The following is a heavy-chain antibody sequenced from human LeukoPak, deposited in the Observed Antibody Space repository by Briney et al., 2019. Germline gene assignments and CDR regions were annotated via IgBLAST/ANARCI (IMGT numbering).Heavy chain of an antibody. Sequence: GGSLRLSCAASGFTFSSYAMSWVRQAPGKGLEWVSAISGSGGSTYYADSVKGRFTISRDNSKNTLYLQMNSLRAEDTAAYYCAKDRGYGYNLYYFDYWGQGTLVTVSS. J-gene: IGHJ4*02. V-gene: IGHV3-23*01. CDR3: AKDRGYGYNLYYFDY. CDR2: ISGSGGST. CDR1: GFTFSSYA. D-gene: IGHD5-24*01.